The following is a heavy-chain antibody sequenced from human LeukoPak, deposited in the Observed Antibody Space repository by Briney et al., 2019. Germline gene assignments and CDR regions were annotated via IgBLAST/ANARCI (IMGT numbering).Heavy chain of an antibody. CDR1: GFTFSSYS. D-gene: IGHD2-15*01. CDR2: ISSSSSYI. J-gene: IGHJ6*02. CDR3: ARDGQGNCSGGSCYGMDV. Sequence: GGSLRLSCAASGFTFSSYSMNWVRQAPGKGLEWVSSISSSSSYIYYADSVKGRFTISRDNAKNSLYLQMNSLRAEDTAVYYCARDGQGNCSGGSCYGMDVWGQGTTVTVSS. V-gene: IGHV3-21*04.